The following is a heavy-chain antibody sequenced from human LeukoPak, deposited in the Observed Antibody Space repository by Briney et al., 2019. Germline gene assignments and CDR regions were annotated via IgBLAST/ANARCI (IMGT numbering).Heavy chain of an antibody. Sequence: PGGTLRLSCAASGFTFTNHGMSWVRQAPGKGLEWVSTVGGDGASTWYADSVRGRFTISRDNSKNTLYLQMNSLRVEDTAVYYCAKGIARELLRYWGQGTLVTVSS. CDR2: VGGDGAST. CDR1: GFTFTNHG. V-gene: IGHV3-23*01. J-gene: IGHJ4*02. CDR3: AKGIARELLRY. D-gene: IGHD1-26*01.